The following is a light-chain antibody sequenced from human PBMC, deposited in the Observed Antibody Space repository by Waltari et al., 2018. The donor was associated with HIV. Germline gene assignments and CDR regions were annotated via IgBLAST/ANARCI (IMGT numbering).Light chain of an antibody. Sequence: QMSQSPSSLAASVGARVSITCRASQNLGSYLSWYRQGPGKAPVLLIYKTSRLHTGVSSRFSGSGSGTEFTLTITDLQPEDFATYVCQQTYYVPFTFGPGTTVDV. CDR3: QQTYYVPFT. CDR2: KTS. J-gene: IGKJ3*01. CDR1: QNLGSY. V-gene: IGKV1-39*01.